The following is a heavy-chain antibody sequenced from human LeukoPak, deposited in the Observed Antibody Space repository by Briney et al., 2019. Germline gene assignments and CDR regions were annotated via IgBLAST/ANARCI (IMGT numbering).Heavy chain of an antibody. J-gene: IGHJ4*02. V-gene: IGHV1-2*02. CDR1: GYTFTGYY. CDR3: TRLSGDNWNYGGNFDS. CDR2: INPNSGGT. D-gene: IGHD1-7*01. Sequence: ASVKVSCKASGYTFTGYYTHWVRQAPGQGLEWMGWINPNSGGTNYAQKFQGRVTMTRDTSISTAYMELSRLRSDDTAVYYCTRLSGDNWNYGGNFDSWGQGTLVTVSS.